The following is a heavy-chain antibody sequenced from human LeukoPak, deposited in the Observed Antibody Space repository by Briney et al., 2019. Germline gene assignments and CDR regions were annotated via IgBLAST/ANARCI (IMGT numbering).Heavy chain of an antibody. CDR1: GGSISSYY. CDR3: ARAFYDSSGYYKNNWFDP. CDR2: IYYSGST. Sequence: SETLSLTCTVSGGSISSYYWGWIRQPPGKGLEWIGSIYYSGSTYYNPSLKSRVTISVDTSKNQFSLKLSSVTAADTAVYYCARAFYDSSGYYKNNWFDPWGQGTLVTVSS. V-gene: IGHV4-39*01. D-gene: IGHD3-22*01. J-gene: IGHJ5*02.